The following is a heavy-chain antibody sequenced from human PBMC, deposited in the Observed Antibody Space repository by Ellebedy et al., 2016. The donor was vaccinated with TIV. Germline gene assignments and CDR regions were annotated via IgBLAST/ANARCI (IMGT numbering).Heavy chain of an antibody. CDR3: ATREWQDPMDV. Sequence: ASVKVSXKASGHTFTAYGIHWVRQAPGQGLEWMGWINTGNGNTKYSQRFQGRLTITSDISASTAYMELSSLRSEDTATYYCATREWQDPMDVWGQGTTVTVSS. CDR1: GHTFTAYG. V-gene: IGHV1-3*04. CDR2: INTGNGNT. J-gene: IGHJ6*02. D-gene: IGHD3-3*01.